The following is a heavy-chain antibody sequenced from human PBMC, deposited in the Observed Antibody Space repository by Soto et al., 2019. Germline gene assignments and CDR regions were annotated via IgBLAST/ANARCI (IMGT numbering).Heavy chain of an antibody. CDR3: ARLTHYYDSSGYSHYYGMDV. J-gene: IGHJ6*02. V-gene: IGHV1-18*04. Sequence: AASVKVSCKASGYTFTSYGVSWVRQAPGQGLEWMGWISAYNGNTNYAQKLQGRVTMTTDTSTSTAYMELRSLRSDDTAVYYCARLTHYYDSSGYSHYYGMDVWGQGTTVTVSS. D-gene: IGHD3-22*01. CDR1: GYTFTSYG. CDR2: ISAYNGNT.